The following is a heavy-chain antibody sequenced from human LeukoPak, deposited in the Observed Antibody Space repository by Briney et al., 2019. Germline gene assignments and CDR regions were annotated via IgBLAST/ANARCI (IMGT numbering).Heavy chain of an antibody. Sequence: GASVKVSCKASGYTFTSYGIGWVRQAPGHGLKWIGWISAYNGNTNYAQKLQGRVTMTTDTSTSTAYMELRSLRSDDTAVYYCARDRVMVRGVIIPNWFDPWGQGTLVTVSS. J-gene: IGHJ5*02. CDR2: ISAYNGNT. D-gene: IGHD3-10*01. V-gene: IGHV1-18*01. CDR1: GYTFTSYG. CDR3: ARDRVMVRGVIIPNWFDP.